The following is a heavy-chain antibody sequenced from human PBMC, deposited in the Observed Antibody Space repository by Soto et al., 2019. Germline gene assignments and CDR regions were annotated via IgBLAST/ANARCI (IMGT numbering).Heavy chain of an antibody. CDR2: INAGNGDT. J-gene: IGHJ4*02. CDR3: ARDVDILTGYSFDY. CDR1: GYTFTGYA. V-gene: IGHV1-3*01. Sequence: SVKGSCKASGYTFTGYAMNWVRQAPGQRLEWMGWINAGNGDTKYSQKFRGRVSIARDTSASTAYMELSSLRSEDTAVYHCARDVDILTGYSFDYWGQGTLVTVSS. D-gene: IGHD3-9*01.